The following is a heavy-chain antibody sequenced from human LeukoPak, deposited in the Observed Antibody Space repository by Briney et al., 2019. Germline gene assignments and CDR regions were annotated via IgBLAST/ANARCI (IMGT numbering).Heavy chain of an antibody. CDR3: ARGLGRYSSS. J-gene: IGHJ4*02. D-gene: IGHD6-13*01. CDR1: GGSIRSSYYY. Sequence: SETLSLTCTVSGGSIRSSYYYWGWIRQPPGKGLEWIGSIYDSGSTNHNPSLKSRVTISVDTSKNQFSLKLSSVTAADTAVYYCARGLGRYSSSWGQGTLVTVSS. V-gene: IGHV4-39*07. CDR2: IYDSGST.